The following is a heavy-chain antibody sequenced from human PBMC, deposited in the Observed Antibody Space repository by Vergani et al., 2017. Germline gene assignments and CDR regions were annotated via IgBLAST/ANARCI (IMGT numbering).Heavy chain of an antibody. CDR3: ARDQGATSSFGYFDL. J-gene: IGHJ2*01. CDR2: ISYHGRNK. D-gene: IGHD2-15*01. V-gene: IGHV3-30*04. CDR1: GFTFSSYA. Sequence: QVQLVESGGGVVQPGRSLRLSCAASGFTFSSYAMHWVRHTPGKGLEWVALISYHGRNKDYADSVRGRFTISRDESKNTLFLQMNSLRPEDTSVYYCARDQGATSSFGYFDLWGRGTLVTVSS.